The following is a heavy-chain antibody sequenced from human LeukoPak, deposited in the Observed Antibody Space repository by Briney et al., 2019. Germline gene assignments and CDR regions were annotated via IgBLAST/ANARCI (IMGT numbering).Heavy chain of an antibody. CDR2: TNPDGGST. D-gene: IGHD3-22*01. Sequence: ASVKVSCKASGYTFTNYYMHWVRQAPGQRFEWMGMTNPDGGSTTYAQKFQDRVTMTTDTSTSTVYMELSSLRSEDTAVYYCARDDVGYYYDSSGYYRGFDYWGQGTLVTVSS. CDR1: GYTFTNYY. CDR3: ARDDVGYYYDSSGYYRGFDY. V-gene: IGHV1-46*01. J-gene: IGHJ4*02.